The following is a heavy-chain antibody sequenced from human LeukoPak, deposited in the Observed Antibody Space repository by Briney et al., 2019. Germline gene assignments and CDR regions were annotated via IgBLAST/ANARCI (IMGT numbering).Heavy chain of an antibody. CDR1: GGSISSYY. CDR2: IYHSGST. Sequence: SKTLSLTCTVSGGSISSYYWSWIRQPPGKGLEWIGEIYHSGSTNYNPSLKSRVTISVDKSKNQFSLKLSSVTAADTAVYYCARFPKYCTNGVCYTPFDPWGQGTLVTVSS. V-gene: IGHV4-59*12. CDR3: ARFPKYCTNGVCYTPFDP. D-gene: IGHD2-8*01. J-gene: IGHJ5*02.